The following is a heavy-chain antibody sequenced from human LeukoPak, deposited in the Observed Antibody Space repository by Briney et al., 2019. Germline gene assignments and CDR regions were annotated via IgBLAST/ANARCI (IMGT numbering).Heavy chain of an antibody. J-gene: IGHJ4*02. V-gene: IGHV3-48*03. CDR2: ISSSGSTI. D-gene: IGHD3-10*01. CDR1: GFTFSSYE. CDR3: ARKDGSGSFFDY. Sequence: PGGSLRLSCAASGFTFSSYEMNGVRQAPGKGLEWVSYISSSGSTIYYADSVKGRFTISRDNAKNSLYLQMNSLRAEDTAVYYCARKDGSGSFFDYWGQGTLVTVSS.